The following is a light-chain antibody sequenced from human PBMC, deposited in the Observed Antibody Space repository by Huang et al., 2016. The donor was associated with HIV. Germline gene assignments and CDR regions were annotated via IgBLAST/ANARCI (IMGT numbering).Light chain of an antibody. CDR3: QQRSNWPLT. J-gene: IGKJ4*01. CDR1: PSISSH. CDR2: DAS. V-gene: IGKV3-11*01. Sequence: EIVLTQSPATLSLSPGERATLSCRASPSISSHLAWYQPKPGQAPRLLIYDASNRATGIPARFSGGGSGTDFTLTISSLEPEDFVVYYCQQRSNWPLTFGGGTKVEIK.